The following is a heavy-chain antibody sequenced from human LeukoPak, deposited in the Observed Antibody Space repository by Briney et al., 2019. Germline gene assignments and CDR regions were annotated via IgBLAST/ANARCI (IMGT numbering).Heavy chain of an antibody. CDR3: ARTGENPPAATLYGMDV. CDR1: GYTFTSYY. J-gene: IGHJ6*02. D-gene: IGHD2-15*01. CDR2: IIPIFGTA. Sequence: SVKVSCKASGYTFTSYYMHWVRQAPGQGLEWMGGIIPIFGTANYAQKFQGRVTITADESTSTAYMELSSLRSEDTAVYYCARTGENPPAATLYGMDVWGQGTTVTISS. V-gene: IGHV1-69*13.